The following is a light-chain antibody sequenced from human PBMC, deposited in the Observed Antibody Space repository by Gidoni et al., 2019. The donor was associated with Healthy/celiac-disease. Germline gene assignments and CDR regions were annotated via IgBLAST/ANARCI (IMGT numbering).Light chain of an antibody. CDR2: QDS. CDR3: QAWDSSTVV. V-gene: IGLV3-1*01. CDR1: KLGDKY. J-gene: IGLJ2*01. Sequence: SSELTPPPSVSVSPGQTASITCSGDKLGDKYSCWYQQKPGQSPVRVFYQDSKRPSGIPERFSGSNSGNTATLTISGTQAMDEADYYCQAWDSSTVVFGGGTKLTVL.